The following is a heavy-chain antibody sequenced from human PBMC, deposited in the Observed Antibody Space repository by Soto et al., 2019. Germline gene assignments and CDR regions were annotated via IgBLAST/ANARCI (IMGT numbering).Heavy chain of an antibody. D-gene: IGHD3-10*01. CDR2: IIPIFGTA. Sequence: QVQLVQSGAEVKKPGSSVKVSCKASGGTFSSYAISWVRQAPGQGLEWMGGIIPIFGTANYAQKFQGRVTITADECTATASMELSSLRSEDTALYYCAHGSGSYNLWSDAFVIWGQGTMVTVSS. CDR1: GGTFSSYA. CDR3: AHGSGSYNLWSDAFVI. J-gene: IGHJ3*02. V-gene: IGHV1-69*12.